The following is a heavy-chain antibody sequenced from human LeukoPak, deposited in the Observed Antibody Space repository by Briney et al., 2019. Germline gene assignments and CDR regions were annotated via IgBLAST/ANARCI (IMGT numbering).Heavy chain of an antibody. Sequence: KPGGSLRLSCAASGFTFSSYSMNWVRQAPGKGLEWVSSISSSSSYIYYADSVKGRFTISRDNSKNTLYLQMNSLRAEDTAVYYCARDLNDYSIDYWGQGTLVTVSS. D-gene: IGHD4-11*01. J-gene: IGHJ4*02. V-gene: IGHV3-21*01. CDR1: GFTFSSYS. CDR3: ARDLNDYSIDY. CDR2: ISSSSSYI.